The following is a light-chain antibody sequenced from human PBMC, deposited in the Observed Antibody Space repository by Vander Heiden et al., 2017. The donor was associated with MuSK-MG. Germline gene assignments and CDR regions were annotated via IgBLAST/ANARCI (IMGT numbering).Light chain of an antibody. CDR1: QTIRSSY. Sequence: EIAWPHSSGTLCLSPGERTTRSSGAYQTIRSSYLAWYQQKPGQAPRLLIYGASSRATGVPDRFSGSGSGTDFTLTISRLEPEDFAVYYCQQDRSSPRTFGQGTKVEIK. J-gene: IGKJ1*01. CDR2: GAS. V-gene: IGKV3-20*01. CDR3: QQDRSSPRT.